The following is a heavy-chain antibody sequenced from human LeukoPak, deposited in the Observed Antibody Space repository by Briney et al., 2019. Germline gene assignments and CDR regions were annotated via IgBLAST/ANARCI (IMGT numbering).Heavy chain of an antibody. Sequence: ASVKVSCRASVYTFSNYGISWVRQAPGQGLEWMGWISGYNGNTNYAQKFQGRLTMTTDTSTTTAYMELRSLRSDDTAVYYCARDSRYFDWLFPSDFDYWGQGTLVIVSS. D-gene: IGHD3-9*01. CDR1: VYTFSNYG. V-gene: IGHV1-18*01. J-gene: IGHJ4*02. CDR2: ISGYNGNT. CDR3: ARDSRYFDWLFPSDFDY.